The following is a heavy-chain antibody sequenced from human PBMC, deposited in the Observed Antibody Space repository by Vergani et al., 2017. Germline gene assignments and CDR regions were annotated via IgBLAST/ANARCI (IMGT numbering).Heavy chain of an antibody. D-gene: IGHD2-21*02. Sequence: VQLLESGGGLVQPGGSLRLSCAASGFTFSSYGMHWVRQAPGKGMEWVAVIWYDGSNKYYADSVKGRFTISRDNSKNTLYLQMNSLRAEDTAVYYCARDLGGDCYLDYWGQGTLVTVSS. J-gene: IGHJ4*02. CDR3: ARDLGGDCYLDY. CDR2: IWYDGSNK. V-gene: IGHV3-33*08. CDR1: GFTFSSYG.